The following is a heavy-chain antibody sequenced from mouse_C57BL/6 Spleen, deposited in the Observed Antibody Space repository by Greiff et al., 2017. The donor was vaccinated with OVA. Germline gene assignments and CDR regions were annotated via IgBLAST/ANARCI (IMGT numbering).Heavy chain of an antibody. J-gene: IGHJ4*01. CDR2: IYPGDGDT. CDR3: ARSRDDGYYVYAMDY. D-gene: IGHD2-3*01. CDR1: GYAFSSSC. V-gene: IGHV1-82*01. Sequence: QVQLKESGPELVKPGASVKISCKASGYAFSSSCIHLVKQRPGKGLSLIGRIYPGDGDTNYNGKFKGKATLTADKSSSTAYMQLSSLTSEDSAVYFCARSRDDGYYVYAMDYWGQGTSVTVSS.